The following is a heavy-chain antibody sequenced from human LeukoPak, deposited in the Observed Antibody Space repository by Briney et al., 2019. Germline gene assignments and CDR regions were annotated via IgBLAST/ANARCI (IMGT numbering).Heavy chain of an antibody. CDR3: AKDLRYYDSSGYPDAFDI. CDR1: GFTFSSYA. J-gene: IGHJ3*02. D-gene: IGHD3-22*01. CDR2: ISGNDVNT. V-gene: IGHV3-23*01. Sequence: GGSLRLSCAASGFTFSSYAMSWVRQAPGKGLEWVSAISGNDVNTYYADSVKGRFTITRDNSKNTLYLQMNSLRAEDTAVYYCAKDLRYYDSSGYPDAFDIWGQGTMVTVSS.